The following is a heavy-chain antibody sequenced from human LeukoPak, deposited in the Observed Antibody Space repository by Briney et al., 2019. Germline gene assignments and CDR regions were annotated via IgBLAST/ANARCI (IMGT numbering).Heavy chain of an antibody. J-gene: IGHJ4*02. CDR1: GGSISSHF. D-gene: IGHD1-26*01. CDR2: IHYTGST. V-gene: IGHV4-59*11. CDR3: ARDGYSGSSLFDY. Sequence: SETLSLTCTVSGGSISSHFWSWIRQPPGKGLEWIGYIHYTGSTNYNPSLKSRVTMSVDTSKNQFSLKLSSVTAADTAVYYCARDGYSGSSLFDYWGQGTLVTVSS.